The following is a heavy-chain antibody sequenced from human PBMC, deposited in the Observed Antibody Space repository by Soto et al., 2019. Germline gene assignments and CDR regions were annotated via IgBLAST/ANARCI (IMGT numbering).Heavy chain of an antibody. CDR2: ISGGGGST. J-gene: IGHJ6*02. D-gene: IGHD1-7*01. V-gene: IGHV3-23*01. CDR3: AKSVELELFGPNYYGMGV. Sequence: EVQLLESGGDLVQPGGSLRLSCAGSGFTFSTYAMSWVRQTPGKGLEWVSAISGGGGSTYYAESVRGRFTIPRDNSKNTLYLQMNSLRAEDTALYYCAKSVELELFGPNYYGMGVWGQGTTVTVSS. CDR1: GFTFSTYA.